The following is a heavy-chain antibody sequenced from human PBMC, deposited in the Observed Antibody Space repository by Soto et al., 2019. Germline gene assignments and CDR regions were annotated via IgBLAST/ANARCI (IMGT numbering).Heavy chain of an antibody. D-gene: IGHD5-18*01. Sequence: QVQLQESGPGLVKPSQTLSLAYTVSGGSMTSGAYYWSWIRQHPGKGLEWIGYMYNSGTTYYNPCLKSRVAISVGPSENQFSLRLSSVTAADTAVHYCARGEYRYGPNYFDSWGPGILVTISS. CDR3: ARGEYRYGPNYFDS. CDR1: GGSMTSGAYY. V-gene: IGHV4-31*03. CDR2: MYNSGTT. J-gene: IGHJ4*02.